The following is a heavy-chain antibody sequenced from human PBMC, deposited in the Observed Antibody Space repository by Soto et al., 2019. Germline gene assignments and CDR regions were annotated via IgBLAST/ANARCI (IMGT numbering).Heavy chain of an antibody. D-gene: IGHD4-17*01. CDR2: IYPGDSQT. CDR3: ARQRAGPTGGDY. J-gene: IGHJ4*02. V-gene: IGHV5-51*01. Sequence: GESLKISCNGSGYSFTSYWICWVRQMPWKGLEWMGLIYPGDSQTIYSPSFQGQVTISADKSISTAYLQWSSLKASDTAMYYCARQRAGPTGGDYWGQGTLVTVSS. CDR1: GYSFTSYW.